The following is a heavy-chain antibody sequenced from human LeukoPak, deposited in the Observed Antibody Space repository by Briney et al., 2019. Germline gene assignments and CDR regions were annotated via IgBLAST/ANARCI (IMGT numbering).Heavy chain of an antibody. Sequence: PSETLSLTCTVSGGSISSSSYYWGWIRQPPGKGLEWIGSIYYSGSTNYNPSLKSRVTISVDTSKNQFSLKLSSVTAADTAVYYCARVSPGGPRRHFDYWGQGTLVTVSS. D-gene: IGHD3-16*01. CDR1: GGSISSSSYY. CDR2: IYYSGST. CDR3: ARVSPGGPRRHFDY. J-gene: IGHJ4*02. V-gene: IGHV4-39*07.